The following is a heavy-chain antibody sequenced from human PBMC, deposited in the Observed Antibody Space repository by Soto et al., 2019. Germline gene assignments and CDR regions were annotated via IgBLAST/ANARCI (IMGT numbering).Heavy chain of an antibody. CDR1: GFTFSSYA. V-gene: IGHV3-23*01. CDR3: ASRSSGWFFDY. J-gene: IGHJ4*02. CDR2: ISGSGDST. D-gene: IGHD6-19*01. Sequence: EVQLLESGGGLVKPGGSLRLSCAASGFTFSSYAMNWVRQAPGKGLEWVSVISGSGDSTYYADSVKGRFTISRDNSKNTLYLQMNSLRAEDTAVYYCASRSSGWFFDYWGQGTLVTVSS.